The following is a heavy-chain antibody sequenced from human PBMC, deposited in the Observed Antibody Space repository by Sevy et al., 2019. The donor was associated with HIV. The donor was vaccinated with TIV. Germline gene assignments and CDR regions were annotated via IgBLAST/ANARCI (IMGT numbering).Heavy chain of an antibody. D-gene: IGHD1-1*01. V-gene: IGHV1-18*01. CDR2: ISAYNGNT. Sequence: GASVKVSCKASGYTFTSYGISWVRQAPGQGLEWMGWISAYNGNTNYAQKLQGRVTMTTDTSTSTAYMELRSLRSDDTAVYYCARDEGDLEYYYYGMDVWGQGTTVTVSS. CDR3: ARDEGDLEYYYYGMDV. CDR1: GYTFTSYG. J-gene: IGHJ6*02.